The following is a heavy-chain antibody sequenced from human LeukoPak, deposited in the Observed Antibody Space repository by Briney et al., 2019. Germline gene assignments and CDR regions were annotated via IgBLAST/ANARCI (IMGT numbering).Heavy chain of an antibody. CDR3: AREVRAGTTSGSKDY. V-gene: IGHV3-21*01. J-gene: IGHJ4*02. CDR1: GFTFSTYN. CDR2: ISSSSSYI. Sequence: TGGSLRLSCAASGFTFSTYNMNWVRQAPGKGLEWVSFISSSSSYIYYTDSVKGRFTISRDNAKNSLYLQMNSLRGEDTAVYYCAREVRAGTTSGSKDYWGQGTLVTVSS. D-gene: IGHD1-7*01.